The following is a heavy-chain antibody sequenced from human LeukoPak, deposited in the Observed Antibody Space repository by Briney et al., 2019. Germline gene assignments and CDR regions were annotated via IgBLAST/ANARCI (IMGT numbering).Heavy chain of an antibody. Sequence: GSLRLSFAASGYTFSNSAMGWVRQAPGKGLEWVSSISDSGSGTFYPDSVKGRFTISRDNSKNMLYLQMSSLRIDDTAVYYCAKRQLRGDSSYYFDYWGPGTLVTVSS. V-gene: IGHV3-23*01. CDR1: GYTFSNSA. CDR2: ISDSGSGT. D-gene: IGHD3-16*01. CDR3: AKRQLRGDSSYYFDY. J-gene: IGHJ4*02.